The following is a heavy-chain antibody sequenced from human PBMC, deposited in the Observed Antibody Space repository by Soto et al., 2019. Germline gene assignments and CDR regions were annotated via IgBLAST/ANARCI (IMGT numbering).Heavy chain of an antibody. CDR3: ARGVSGSDREYYFDY. D-gene: IGHD5-12*01. CDR1: SGSISSSNW. CDR2: IYHSGST. V-gene: IGHV4-4*02. Sequence: QVQLQESGPGLVKPSGTLSLTCAVSSGSISSSNWWSWVRQPPGKGLEWIGEIYHSGSTNYNPSLKSRVTRSVDKSKNQFSLKLSSVTAADTAVYYCARGVSGSDREYYFDYWGQGTLVTVSS. J-gene: IGHJ4*02.